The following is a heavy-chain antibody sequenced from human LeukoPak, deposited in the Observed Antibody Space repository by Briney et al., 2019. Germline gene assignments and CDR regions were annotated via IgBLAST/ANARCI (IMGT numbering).Heavy chain of an antibody. J-gene: IGHJ5*02. CDR3: TRDSGTYNWLDP. CDR1: GFTFSGCA. D-gene: IGHD1-26*01. V-gene: IGHV3-73*01. Sequence: GGSLRLSCAASGFTFSGCAIHWVRQSSGKGLEWVGHIDKKDNFHATAYAASVQGRFSISRDDSKNTAFLHMNSLKTEDMALYYCTRDSGTYNWLDPWGQGTLVTVSS. CDR2: IDKKDNFHAT.